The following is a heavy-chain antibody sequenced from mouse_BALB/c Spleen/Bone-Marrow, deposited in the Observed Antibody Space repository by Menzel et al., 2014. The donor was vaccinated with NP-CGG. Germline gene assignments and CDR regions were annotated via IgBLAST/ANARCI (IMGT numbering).Heavy chain of an antibody. V-gene: IGHV1-67*01. CDR3: AGRGYGSSPFDY. Sequence: QVQLKQSGPELVRPGVSVKISCKGSGYTFTDYAMHWVKQSHAKSLEWIGVISTYSGNTNYNQKFKGKATMTVDKSSSTAYIELSRFTPEESPPYYSAGRGYGSSPFDYWGQGTPLTVSS. CDR1: GYTFTDYA. CDR2: ISTYSGNT. D-gene: IGHD1-1*01. J-gene: IGHJ2*01.